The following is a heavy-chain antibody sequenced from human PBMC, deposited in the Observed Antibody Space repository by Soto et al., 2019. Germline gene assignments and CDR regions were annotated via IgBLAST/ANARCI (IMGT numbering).Heavy chain of an antibody. D-gene: IGHD2-15*01. Sequence: LSLTCAVYGGSFSGYYWSWIRQPPGKGLEWIGEINHSGSTNYNPSLKSRVTISVDTSKNQFSLKLSSVTAADTAVYYCARRRYCSGGSCYWFDPWGQGTLVTVSS. CDR2: INHSGST. J-gene: IGHJ5*02. V-gene: IGHV4-34*01. CDR3: ARRRYCSGGSCYWFDP. CDR1: GGSFSGYY.